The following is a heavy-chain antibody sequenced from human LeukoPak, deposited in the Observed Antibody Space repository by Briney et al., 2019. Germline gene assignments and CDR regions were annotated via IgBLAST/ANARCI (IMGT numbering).Heavy chain of an antibody. CDR2: SRIKADGYIT. J-gene: IGHJ4*02. D-gene: IGHD2/OR15-2a*01. CDR3: VRGLNSFDL. Sequence: GGSLTLSCVVSGLTFSDHYLDWVRQSPGRGLEWVGRSRIKADGYITQYAAPVKDRFTISRDESKDSLFLQMNSLKTEDTAMYYCVRGLNSFDLWGQGTSVTVS. CDR1: GLTFSDHY. V-gene: IGHV3-72*01.